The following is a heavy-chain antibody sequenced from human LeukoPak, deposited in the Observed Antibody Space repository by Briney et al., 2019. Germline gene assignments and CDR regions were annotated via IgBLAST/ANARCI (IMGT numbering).Heavy chain of an antibody. V-gene: IGHV4-34*01. CDR2: INHSGST. CDR3: ARGRKGYSYGFAPSWFDP. D-gene: IGHD5-18*01. CDR1: GGSFSGYY. J-gene: IGHJ5*02. Sequence: SETLSLTCAVYGGSFSGYYWSWIRQPPGKGLEWIGEINHSGSTNYNPSLKSRVTISVDTSKNQFSLKLSSVTAAGTAVYYCARGRKGYSYGFAPSWFDPWGQGTLVTVSS.